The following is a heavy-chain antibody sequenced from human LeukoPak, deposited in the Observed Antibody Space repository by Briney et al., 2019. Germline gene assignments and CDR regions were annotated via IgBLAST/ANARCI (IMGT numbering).Heavy chain of an antibody. CDR1: GGSISGYY. D-gene: IGHD1-26*01. J-gene: IGHJ4*02. CDR3: ARESYSMSWYYFDY. CDR2: IYYSGST. Sequence: SETLSLTCIVSGGSISGYYWSWIRQSPGKGLEWIGYIYYSGSTNYNPSLKSRVTISADTSKNQFSLKLTSVTAADTAVYYCARESYSMSWYYFDYWGQGTLVTVSS. V-gene: IGHV4-59*12.